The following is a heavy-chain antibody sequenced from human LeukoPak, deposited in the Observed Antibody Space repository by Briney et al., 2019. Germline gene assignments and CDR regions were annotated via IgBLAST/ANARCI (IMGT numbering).Heavy chain of an antibody. D-gene: IGHD5-18*01. Sequence: GESLRISCKGSGYSFTSYWIGWVRQMPGKGLEWMGIIYPGDSDTRYSPSFQGQVTISADKSISTAYLQWSSLKASDTAMYYYARRGGVQLWLGRGSGRAAFDIWGQGTMVTVSS. J-gene: IGHJ3*02. CDR2: IYPGDSDT. CDR3: ARRGGVQLWLGRGSGRAAFDI. V-gene: IGHV5-51*01. CDR1: GYSFTSYW.